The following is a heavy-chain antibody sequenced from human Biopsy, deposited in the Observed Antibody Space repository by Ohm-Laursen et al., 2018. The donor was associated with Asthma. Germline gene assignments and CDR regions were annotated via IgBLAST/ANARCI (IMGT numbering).Heavy chain of an antibody. CDR2: ISFDGTNR. V-gene: IGHV3-30*18. D-gene: IGHD1-26*01. CDR3: AKEVFPGWELRRGPDS. CDR1: GFTFSNYV. J-gene: IGHJ4*02. Sequence: SLRLSCSATGFTFSNYVMSWVRQAPGKGLDWVAVISFDGTNRNYTDSVKGRFTISRDNSRNTLHLEMNSLRAEDTAVYFCAKEVFPGWELRRGPDSWGQGTLVTVSS.